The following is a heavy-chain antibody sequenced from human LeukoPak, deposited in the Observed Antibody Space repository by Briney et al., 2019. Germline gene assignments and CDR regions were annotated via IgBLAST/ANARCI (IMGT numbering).Heavy chain of an antibody. V-gene: IGHV4-61*02. J-gene: IGHJ4*02. CDR1: GGSISSGSYY. D-gene: IGHD3-10*01. CDR2: IYTSGST. Sequence: PSETLSLTCTVSGGSISSGSYYWSWIRQPAGKGLEWIGRIYTSGSTNYNPSLKSRVTIPVDTSKNQFSLKLSSVTAADTAVYYCARGMKGSGSYFFDYWGQGTLVTVSS. CDR3: ARGMKGSGSYFFDY.